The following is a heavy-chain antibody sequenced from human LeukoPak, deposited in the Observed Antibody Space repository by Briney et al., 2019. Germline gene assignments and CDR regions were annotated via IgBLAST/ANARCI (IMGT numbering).Heavy chain of an antibody. Sequence: GGSLRLSCAASGFTFSDYYMSWIRQAPGKGPEWVSYISSSGSTIYYADSVKGRFTISRDNAKNSLYLQMNSLRAEDTAVYYCARDLGQYCSSTSCYRGDYWGQGTLVTVSS. CDR3: ARDLGQYCSSTSCYRGDY. J-gene: IGHJ4*02. D-gene: IGHD2-2*02. CDR2: ISSSGSTI. V-gene: IGHV3-11*01. CDR1: GFTFSDYY.